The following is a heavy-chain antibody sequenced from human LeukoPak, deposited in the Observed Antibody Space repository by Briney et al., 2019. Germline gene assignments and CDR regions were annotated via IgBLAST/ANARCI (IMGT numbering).Heavy chain of an antibody. Sequence: GGSLRLSCTASGFTFGDYAMSWLRQAPGKGLEWVGFIRSKAYGETADYAASVKGRFTTSRDDSKAIAYLQMNSLKTEDTAVYHCTRDRGAYNLYDYWGQGTLVTVSS. CDR2: IRSKAYGETA. V-gene: IGHV3-49*03. J-gene: IGHJ4*02. CDR3: TRDRGAYNLYDY. CDR1: GFTFGDYA. D-gene: IGHD1-1*01.